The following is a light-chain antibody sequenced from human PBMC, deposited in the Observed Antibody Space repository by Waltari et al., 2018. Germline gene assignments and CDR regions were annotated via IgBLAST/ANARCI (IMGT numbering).Light chain of an antibody. V-gene: IGLV1-44*01. CDR1: HSNSGSTT. CDR3: VTWDDSLNGWV. Sequence: QSVVTQSPSASGAPGQRVTISCSGRHSNSGSTTVDWYQQLPGTAPKLLIFNNYQRPSGVPDRFSASKSGTSASLAISGLQSEDEAEYYCVTWDDSLNGWVFGGGTKLAVV. J-gene: IGLJ3*02. CDR2: NNY.